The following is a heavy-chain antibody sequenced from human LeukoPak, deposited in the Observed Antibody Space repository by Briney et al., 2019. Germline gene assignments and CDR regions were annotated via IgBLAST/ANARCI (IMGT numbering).Heavy chain of an antibody. Sequence: SETLSLTCTVSGGSISSYYWSWIRQPPGKGLEWIGYIYYSGSTNYNPSLKSRVTISVDTSKNQFSLKLSSVTAADTAVYYCARHREYCSSTSCYVLFDYWGQGTLVTVSS. CDR3: ARHREYCSSTSCYVLFDY. J-gene: IGHJ4*02. D-gene: IGHD2-2*01. CDR2: IYYSGST. CDR1: GGSISSYY. V-gene: IGHV4-59*08.